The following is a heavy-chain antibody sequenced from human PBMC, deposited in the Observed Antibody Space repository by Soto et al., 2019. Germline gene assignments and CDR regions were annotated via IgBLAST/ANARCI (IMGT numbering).Heavy chain of an antibody. D-gene: IGHD2-2*01. V-gene: IGHV1-18*01. CDR3: ARVKEYCSSTSCHSWDY. J-gene: IGHJ4*02. CDR2: ISAYNGNT. Sequence: QVQLVQSGAEVKKPGASVKVSCKASGYTFTSYGISCVRQDPGQGLEWMGWISAYNGNTNYAQKLQGRVTMTTDTYTSTAYMELRSLRSDDTAVYYCARVKEYCSSTSCHSWDYWGQGTLVTVSS. CDR1: GYTFTSYG.